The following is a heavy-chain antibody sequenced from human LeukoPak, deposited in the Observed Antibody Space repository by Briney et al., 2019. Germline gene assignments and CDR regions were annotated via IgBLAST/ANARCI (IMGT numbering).Heavy chain of an antibody. D-gene: IGHD1-26*01. CDR1: GYTFIDYY. CDR2: INPKSGGT. CDR3: ARETYSGRYYYFDY. Sequence: ASVKVSCKASGYTFIDYYIHWVRQAPGQGLEWMGRINPKSGGTNHAQKFQGRVTMTRDTSISTAYMELSSLRSDGTAVYFCARETYSGRYYYFDYWGQGTLVTVSS. J-gene: IGHJ4*02. V-gene: IGHV1-2*06.